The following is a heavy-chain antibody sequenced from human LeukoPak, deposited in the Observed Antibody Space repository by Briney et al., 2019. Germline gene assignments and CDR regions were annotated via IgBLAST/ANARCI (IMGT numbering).Heavy chain of an antibody. D-gene: IGHD7-27*01. CDR2: INHSGST. CDR3: ARGWGRRRYFDL. V-gene: IGHV4-34*01. J-gene: IGHJ2*01. CDR1: GGSFSGYY. Sequence: SETLSPTCAVYGGSFSGYYWSWIRQPPGKGLEWVGEINHSGSTNYNPSLKSRVTISVDTSKNQFSLKLSSVTAADTAVYYCARGWGRRRYFDLWGRGTLVTVSS.